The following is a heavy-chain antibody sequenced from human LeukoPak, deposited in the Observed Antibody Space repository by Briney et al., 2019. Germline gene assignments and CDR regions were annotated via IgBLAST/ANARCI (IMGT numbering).Heavy chain of an antibody. Sequence: ECIGLIYSSGSTTYNPSLKSRVTIAEKTAKNKFSLKLSSVTAADTAVYYCARERRVYYMDVWGKGTTVTVFS. CDR3: ARERRVYYMDV. V-gene: IGHV4-61*02. CDR2: IYSSGST. J-gene: IGHJ6*03. D-gene: IGHD3-3*01.